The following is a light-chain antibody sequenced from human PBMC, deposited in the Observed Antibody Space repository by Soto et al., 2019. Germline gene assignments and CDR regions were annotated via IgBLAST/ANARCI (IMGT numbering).Light chain of an antibody. CDR3: QHYGGSPPYT. CDR1: QSLSSSY. V-gene: IGKV3-20*01. Sequence: EIVLTQSPGTLSLSPGERATLSCRASQSLSSSYLAWYQQKPGQSPRLLIYGASSRATGIPDRFSGSRSGTGLTLAISRLEPEDFAVYYCQHYGGSPPYTFCQRTKVDIK. CDR2: GAS. J-gene: IGKJ2*01.